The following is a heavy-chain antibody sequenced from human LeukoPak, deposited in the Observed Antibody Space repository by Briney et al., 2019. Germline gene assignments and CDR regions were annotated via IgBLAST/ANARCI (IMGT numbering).Heavy chain of an antibody. J-gene: IGHJ3*02. CDR3: ARVNSYGLAFDI. Sequence: SETLSLTCTVSGGSISSYYWSWIRQPPGKGLEWIGYIYYSGSTNYNPSLKSRVTISVDTSKNQFSLKLSSVTAADTAVYYCARVNSYGLAFDIWGQGTVVTVSS. CDR1: GGSISSYY. D-gene: IGHD5-18*01. V-gene: IGHV4-59*01. CDR2: IYYSGST.